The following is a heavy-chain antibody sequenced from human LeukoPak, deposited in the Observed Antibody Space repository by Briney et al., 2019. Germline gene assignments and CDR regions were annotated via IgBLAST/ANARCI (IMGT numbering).Heavy chain of an antibody. D-gene: IGHD6-13*01. J-gene: IGHJ6*02. CDR3: ARDWYSSNWYIDGMDV. V-gene: IGHV3-11*04. Sequence: GGSLRLSCAASGFRFSDYYMSWIRQAPGKGLEWISYISSTGGTIYYADSVKGRFAISRDNAENSLYLQMNSLRVEDTAVYYCARDWYSSNWYIDGMDVWGQGTTVTVSS. CDR1: GFRFSDYY. CDR2: ISSTGGTI.